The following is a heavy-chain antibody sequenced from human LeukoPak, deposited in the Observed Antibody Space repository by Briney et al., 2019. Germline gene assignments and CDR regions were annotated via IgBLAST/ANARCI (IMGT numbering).Heavy chain of an antibody. D-gene: IGHD3-10*01. Sequence: GGSLRLSCAASGFTFSSYSMNWVRQAPGKGLEWVSSISSSSSYIYYADSVKGRFTISRDNAKNSLYLQMNSLRAEDTAVYYCARAVGGDGSGSLWGPGTLVTVSS. CDR1: GFTFSSYS. CDR3: ARAVGGDGSGSL. J-gene: IGHJ4*02. CDR2: ISSSSSYI. V-gene: IGHV3-21*01.